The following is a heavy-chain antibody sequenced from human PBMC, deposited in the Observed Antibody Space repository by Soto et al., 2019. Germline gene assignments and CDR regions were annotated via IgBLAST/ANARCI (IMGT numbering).Heavy chain of an antibody. Sequence: QVQLQQWGAGLLKPAETLSLTCAVYSGSFSGYYWTWIRQPPGKGLEWIGEINQSGFTNYNPSLESRVTMSVDTSKNQFSLRLSSVTAADTAVYYCARFPFDRSSWTNPRYFDYWGQGTLVTVSS. CDR1: SGSFSGYY. V-gene: IGHV4-34*01. CDR2: INQSGFT. J-gene: IGHJ4*02. D-gene: IGHD6-13*01. CDR3: ARFPFDRSSWTNPRYFDY.